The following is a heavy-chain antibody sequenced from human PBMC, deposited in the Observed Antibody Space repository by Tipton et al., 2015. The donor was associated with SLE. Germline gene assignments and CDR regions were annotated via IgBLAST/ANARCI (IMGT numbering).Heavy chain of an antibody. J-gene: IGHJ4*02. D-gene: IGHD1-20*01. Sequence: VQLVQSGAEVKKPGESLRISCEGSGYTFTSYWVSWVRQMPGKGLEWMGTIDPSDSYTNYSPSFQGHVTISADRSIRTAHLQWSSLKASDTAMYYCARHQDNWSFDFWGQGTLVTVSS. V-gene: IGHV5-10-1*01. CDR1: GYTFTSYW. CDR2: IDPSDSYT. CDR3: ARHQDNWSFDF.